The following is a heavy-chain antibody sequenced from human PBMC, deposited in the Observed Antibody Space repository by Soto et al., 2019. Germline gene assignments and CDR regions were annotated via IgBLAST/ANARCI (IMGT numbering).Heavy chain of an antibody. Sequence: QVQLQESGPGLLKPSEPLSLTCSVSGDSMTGATWGWFRQSPEKGLDWIGYIDYSGCTNYYPSLRNRITITIATSNNQFSLNLAAVTAAAAAVYYCTRASYRDHFYSWDQGSQVTVSS. CDR1: GDSMTGAT. D-gene: IGHD2-21*01. V-gene: IGHV4-59*01. CDR2: IDYSGCT. CDR3: TRASYRDHFYS. J-gene: IGHJ5*01.